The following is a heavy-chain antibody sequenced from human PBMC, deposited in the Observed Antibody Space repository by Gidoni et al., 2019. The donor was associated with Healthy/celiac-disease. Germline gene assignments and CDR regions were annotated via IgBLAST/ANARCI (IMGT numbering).Heavy chain of an antibody. CDR1: GGSFSGYY. CDR2: INHSGST. V-gene: IGHV4-34*01. J-gene: IGHJ5*02. CDR3: ARGGGSWALLNWFDP. D-gene: IGHD2-15*01. Sequence: QVQLQQWGAGLLKPSETLSLTCAVYGGSFSGYYWRWLRQPPGKGREWIGEINHSGSTNYNPSLKSRVTISVDTSKNQFSLKLSSVTAADTAVYYCARGGGSWALLNWFDPWGQGTLVTVSS.